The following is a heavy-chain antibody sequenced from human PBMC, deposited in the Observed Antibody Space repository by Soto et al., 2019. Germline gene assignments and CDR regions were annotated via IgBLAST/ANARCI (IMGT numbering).Heavy chain of an antibody. D-gene: IGHD2-2*01. V-gene: IGHV3-23*01. Sequence: PGGSLRLSCAASGFTFSNYAMTWVRQAPGKGLEWVSGVSGSGSYTYYADSVQGRFTISRDNPKNTLYLQMNSLRAEDTAIYYCAKARCSSTTCYVPDYWGQGTLVTVSS. CDR2: VSGSGSYT. CDR3: AKARCSSTTCYVPDY. J-gene: IGHJ4*02. CDR1: GFTFSNYA.